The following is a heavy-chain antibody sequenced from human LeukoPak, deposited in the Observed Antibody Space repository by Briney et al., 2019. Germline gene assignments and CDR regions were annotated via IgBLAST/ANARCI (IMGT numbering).Heavy chain of an antibody. D-gene: IGHD2-2*01. Sequence: SEALSLTCAVYGGSFSGYYWSWIRQPPGKGLEWIGEINHSGSTNYNPSLKSRVTISVDTSKNQFSLKLSSVTAADTAVYYCARGAGYDPAAHNRGINWFDPWGQGTLVTVSS. CDR3: ARGAGYDPAAHNRGINWFDP. J-gene: IGHJ5*02. V-gene: IGHV4-34*01. CDR2: INHSGST. CDR1: GGSFSGYY.